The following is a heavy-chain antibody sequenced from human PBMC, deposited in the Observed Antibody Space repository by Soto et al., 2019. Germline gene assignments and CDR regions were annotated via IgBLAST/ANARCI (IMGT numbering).Heavy chain of an antibody. J-gene: IGHJ6*02. D-gene: IGHD3-3*02. CDR1: GDTFSSFA. Sequence: QVQLVQSGAEVKKPGSSVKVSCKASGDTFSSFAISWVRQAPGQGLEWMGGIIPIFRTPNYAQKFQGRVTITADEFTSTAYMELSSLRSEDTAVYYCARDKDLEQLGGNYYYALDVWGQGTTVIVSS. CDR3: ARDKDLEQLGGNYYYALDV. V-gene: IGHV1-69*12. CDR2: IIPIFRTP.